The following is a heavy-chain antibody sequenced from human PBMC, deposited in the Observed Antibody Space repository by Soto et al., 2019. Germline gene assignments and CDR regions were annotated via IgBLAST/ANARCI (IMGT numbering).Heavy chain of an antibody. D-gene: IGHD1-1*01. CDR2: ISSSGSPL. CDR1: GFTFSDHY. CDR3: ARDPDTTSKIDH. V-gene: IGHV3-11*01. Sequence: PGGALRLSCTASGFTFSDHYMSWIRQAPGKGLEWVSYISSSGSPLYYADSVKGRFTISRDNAKNSLYLQMSSLRAEDTALYYCARDPDTTSKIDHWGQLTPVTVSS. J-gene: IGHJ4*02.